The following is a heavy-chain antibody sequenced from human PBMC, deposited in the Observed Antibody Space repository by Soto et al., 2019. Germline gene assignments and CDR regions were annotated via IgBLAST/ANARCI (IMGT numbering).Heavy chain of an antibody. CDR2: INPKSGGT. V-gene: IGHV1-2*04. Sequence: GPSLKFSCKSSGYSFTDYHIHWVRPAPGQGLEWLGRINPKSGGTSTAQKFQGWVTMTTDTSISTASMELTRLTSDDTAIYYCARGDSTDCSNGVCSFFYNHDMDVWGQGTTVTVSS. CDR3: ARGDSTDCSNGVCSFFYNHDMDV. D-gene: IGHD2-8*01. CDR1: GYSFTDYH. J-gene: IGHJ6*02.